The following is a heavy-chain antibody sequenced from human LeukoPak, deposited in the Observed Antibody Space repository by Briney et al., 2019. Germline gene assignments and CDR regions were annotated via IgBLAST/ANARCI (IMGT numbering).Heavy chain of an antibody. Sequence: GGSLRLSCAASGFTVSSNYMSWVRQAPGKGLECVSVIYSGGSTSYADSVKGRFTISRDNSKNTLYLQMNSLRAEDTAVYYCARDRGSYGRYFDYWGQGTLVTVSS. CDR1: GFTVSSNY. CDR2: IYSGGST. D-gene: IGHD1-26*01. V-gene: IGHV3-66*01. CDR3: ARDRGSYGRYFDY. J-gene: IGHJ4*02.